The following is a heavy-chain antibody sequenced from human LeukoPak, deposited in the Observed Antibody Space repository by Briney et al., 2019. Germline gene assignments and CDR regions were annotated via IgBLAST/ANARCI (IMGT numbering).Heavy chain of an antibody. Sequence: AGRSLRLSCAASGFTFDDNAMHWVRQAPGKGLEWVSGISWSSGSIGYADSVKGRFTISRDNAKNSLYLQMNSLRAEDMALYYCVKDTRSHGDLPFDYWGQGTLVTVSS. V-gene: IGHV3-9*03. CDR2: ISWSSGSI. CDR1: GFTFDDNA. J-gene: IGHJ4*02. CDR3: VKDTRSHGDLPFDY. D-gene: IGHD4-17*01.